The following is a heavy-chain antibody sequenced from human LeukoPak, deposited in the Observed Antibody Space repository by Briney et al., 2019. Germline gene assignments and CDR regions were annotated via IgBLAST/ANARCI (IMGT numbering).Heavy chain of an antibody. D-gene: IGHD3-10*01. CDR1: GGSISSGGYY. V-gene: IGHV4-31*03. J-gene: IGHJ4*02. CDR2: IYYSGST. CDR3: ARNYGSGSYREGFDY. Sequence: PSETLSLTCTVSGGSISSGGYYWSWIRQHPGKGLEWIGYIYYSGSTYYNPSLKSRVTISVDTSKNQFSLKLSSVTAADTAVYYCARNYGSGSYREGFDYWGQGTLVTASS.